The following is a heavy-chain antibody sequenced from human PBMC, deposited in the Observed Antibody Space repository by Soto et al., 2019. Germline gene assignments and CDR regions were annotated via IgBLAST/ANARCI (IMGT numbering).Heavy chain of an antibody. CDR1: GFTFSDHY. Sequence: EVQLVESGGGLVQPGGSLRLSCAASGFTFSDHYMDWVRQAPGKGLEWVGGSKNKGDSYTTEYAASVKGRFTISRDGSKNSLFLQMNSLKTEDTAVYYCTVWGSGNDFGAAWGQGILVTVSS. D-gene: IGHD3-10*01. J-gene: IGHJ4*02. CDR3: TVWGSGNDFGAA. CDR2: SKNKGDSYTT. V-gene: IGHV3-72*01.